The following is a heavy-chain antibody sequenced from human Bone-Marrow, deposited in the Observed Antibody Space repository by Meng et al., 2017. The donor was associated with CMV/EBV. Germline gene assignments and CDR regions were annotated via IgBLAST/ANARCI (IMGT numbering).Heavy chain of an antibody. J-gene: IGHJ4*02. Sequence: GGPLRLSCVASGFRFDDYGMHWVRQTPGKGLEWVAFIRHDGTNKFYGDSVKGRFTISRDNSKNTVYLQMNSLRPEETAVYYCAKDLLLFGGPNAYFDYWGQGTAVTVSS. D-gene: IGHD3-16*01. CDR3: AKDLLLFGGPNAYFDY. V-gene: IGHV3-30*02. CDR2: IRHDGTNK. CDR1: GFRFDDYG.